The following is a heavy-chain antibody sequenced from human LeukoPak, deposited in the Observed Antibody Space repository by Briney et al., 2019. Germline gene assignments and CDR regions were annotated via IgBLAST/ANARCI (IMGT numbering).Heavy chain of an antibody. Sequence: ASVKVSCKVSGYTLTELSMHWVRQAPGKGLEWMGGFDTGDGETIYAQKFQGRVTMTEDTSTDTAYMELSSLRSEDTAVYYCATGRERLWFSPLFDYWGQGTLVTVSS. CDR3: ATGRERLWFSPLFDY. D-gene: IGHD3-10*01. CDR1: GYTLTELS. CDR2: FDTGDGET. V-gene: IGHV1-24*01. J-gene: IGHJ4*02.